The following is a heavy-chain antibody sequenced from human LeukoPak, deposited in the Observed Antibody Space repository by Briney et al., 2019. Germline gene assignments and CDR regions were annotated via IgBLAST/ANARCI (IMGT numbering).Heavy chain of an antibody. Sequence: PSETLSLTCTVSGGSISSGDYYWSWVRQPPGKGLEWIGYIYYSGSTYYNPSLKSRVTISVDTSKNQFSLKLSSVTAADTAVYYCARAITSITMVRGVMTEYFQHWGQGTLVTVSS. CDR3: ARAITSITMVRGVMTEYFQH. CDR2: IYYSGST. D-gene: IGHD3-10*01. J-gene: IGHJ1*01. CDR1: GGSISSGDYY. V-gene: IGHV4-30-4*01.